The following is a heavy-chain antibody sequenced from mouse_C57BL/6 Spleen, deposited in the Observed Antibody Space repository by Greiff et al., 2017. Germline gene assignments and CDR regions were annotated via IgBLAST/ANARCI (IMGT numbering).Heavy chain of an antibody. CDR3: ARRGVTTVVEDY. D-gene: IGHD1-1*01. Sequence: QVQLKESGAELARPGASVKMSCKASGYTFTSYTMHWVKQRPGQGLEWIGYINPSSGYTKYNQKFKDKVTLTADKSSSTAYMQLSSLTSEDSAIYYCARRGVTTVVEDYWGQGTTLTVSS. CDR1: GYTFTSYT. V-gene: IGHV1-4*01. CDR2: INPSSGYT. J-gene: IGHJ2*01.